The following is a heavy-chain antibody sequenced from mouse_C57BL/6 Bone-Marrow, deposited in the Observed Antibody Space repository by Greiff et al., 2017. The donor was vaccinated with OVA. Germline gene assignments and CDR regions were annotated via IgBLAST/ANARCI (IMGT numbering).Heavy chain of an antibody. V-gene: IGHV1-85*01. CDR2: IYPRDGST. J-gene: IGHJ1*03. CDR3: ASSYYYGSSCGTYWYFDV. D-gene: IGHD1-1*01. Sequence: VKLVESGPELVKPGASVKLSCKASGYTFTSYDINWVKQRPGQGLEWIGWIYPRDGSTKYNEKFKGKATLTVDTSSSTAYMELHSLTSEDSAVYFCASSYYYGSSCGTYWYFDVWGTGTTVTVSS. CDR1: GYTFTSYD.